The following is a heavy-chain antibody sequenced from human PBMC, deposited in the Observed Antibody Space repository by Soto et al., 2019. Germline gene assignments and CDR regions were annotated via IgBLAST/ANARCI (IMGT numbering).Heavy chain of an antibody. CDR3: ARWGTTGGLDV. V-gene: IGHV3-33*05. CDR2: TSYDGSNK. J-gene: IGHJ1*01. D-gene: IGHD3-16*01. Sequence: QVQLVESGGGVVQPGTSLRLSCVGSGFTFRSYVIHWVRQAPGKGLEWVALTSYDGSNKDYGDSVTGRFTISRDNSRNTVDLQMDSLSREDTALYYCARWGTTGGLDVWGQGTLVSVSS. CDR1: GFTFRSYV.